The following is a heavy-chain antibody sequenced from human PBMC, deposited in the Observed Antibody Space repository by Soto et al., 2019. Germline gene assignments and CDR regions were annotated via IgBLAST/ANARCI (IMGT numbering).Heavy chain of an antibody. CDR1: GFSFSNSP. J-gene: IGHJ6*04. CDR3: AKGDRIRGEVDV. Sequence: GGSLRLSCAASGFSFSNSPMSWVRQAPGKGLEWVSAISATGGSTYYADSVKGRFTISRDNSKSTVYLQMNSLRVEDTALYYCAKGDRIRGEVDVRRKEATVTVSS. CDR2: ISATGGST. D-gene: IGHD3-10*01. V-gene: IGHV3-23*01.